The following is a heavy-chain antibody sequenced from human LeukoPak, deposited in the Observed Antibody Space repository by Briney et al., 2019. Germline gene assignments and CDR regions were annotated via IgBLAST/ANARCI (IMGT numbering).Heavy chain of an antibody. CDR2: ISSSSSYI. D-gene: IGHD6-19*01. V-gene: IGHV3-21*01. CDR1: GSTFSSYS. J-gene: IGHJ4*02. CDR3: AREVDSSGWWGNIDY. Sequence: RSGGSLRLSCAASGSTFSSYSMNWVRQAPGKGLEWVSSISSSSSYIYYADSVKGRFTISRDNAKNSLYLQMNSLRAEDTAVYYCAREVDSSGWWGNIDYWGQGTLVTVSS.